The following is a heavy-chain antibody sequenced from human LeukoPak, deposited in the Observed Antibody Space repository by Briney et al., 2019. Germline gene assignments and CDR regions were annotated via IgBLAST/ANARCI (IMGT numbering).Heavy chain of an antibody. J-gene: IGHJ4*02. CDR2: IKHDGSEK. CDR3: AYTNNLKY. V-gene: IGHV3-7*01. Sequence: GGSLRLSCAASGLTLSGRWMNWVRQAPGQGLEWVANIKHDGSEKYYVDSVKGRFTISRDDAKNSLSLQMNSVRAEDTAVYYCAYTNNLKYWGQGTLVTVSS. D-gene: IGHD3-16*01. CDR1: GLTLSGRW.